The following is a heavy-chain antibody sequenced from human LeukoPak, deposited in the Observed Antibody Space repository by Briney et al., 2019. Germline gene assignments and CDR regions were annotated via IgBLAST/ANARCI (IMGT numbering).Heavy chain of an antibody. J-gene: IGHJ4*02. V-gene: IGHV3-53*01. CDR3: ARESLVIRGVVIN. D-gene: IGHD3-10*01. Sequence: PGGSLRLSCAASGFSVGSNYMSWVRQAPGKGLEWVSFIYSGGTTYYVDSVKGRFTISRDNSKNTVDPQMNSLRAEDTAVYYCARESLVIRGVVINWGQGTLVTVSS. CDR1: GFSVGSNY. CDR2: IYSGGTT.